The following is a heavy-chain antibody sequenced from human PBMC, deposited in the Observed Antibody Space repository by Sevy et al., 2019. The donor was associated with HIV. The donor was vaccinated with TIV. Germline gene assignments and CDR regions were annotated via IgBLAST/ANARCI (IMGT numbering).Heavy chain of an antibody. Sequence: GGSLRLSCAASGFTFSSYAMSWVRQAPGKGLEWVSAISGSGGSTYYADSVKGRFTISRDNSKNTLYLQMNSLRAEDTAVYYCAKTLRVHRVPNPTQKPCDAFDIWGQGTMVTVSS. D-gene: IGHD2-2*01. J-gene: IGHJ3*02. CDR3: AKTLRVHRVPNPTQKPCDAFDI. CDR1: GFTFSSYA. V-gene: IGHV3-23*01. CDR2: ISGSGGST.